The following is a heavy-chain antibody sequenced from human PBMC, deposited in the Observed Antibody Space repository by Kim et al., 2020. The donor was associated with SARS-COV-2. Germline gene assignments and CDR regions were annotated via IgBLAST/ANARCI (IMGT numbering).Heavy chain of an antibody. V-gene: IGHV3-15*01. CDR1: GFTFSNAW. Sequence: GGSLRLSCAASGFTFSNAWMSWVRQAPGKGLQWVGRIKSKTDGGTTDYAAPVKGRFTISRDDSKNTLYLQMNSLKTEDTAVYYCRTQGDYCSGGSCYTLFDYWGQGTLVTVSS. CDR2: IKSKTDGGTT. CDR3: RTQGDYCSGGSCYTLFDY. D-gene: IGHD2-15*01. J-gene: IGHJ4*02.